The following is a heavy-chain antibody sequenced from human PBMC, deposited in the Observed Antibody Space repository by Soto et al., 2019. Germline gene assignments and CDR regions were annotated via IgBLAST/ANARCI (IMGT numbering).Heavy chain of an antibody. CDR3: ARTPITIVRGYYYYGMDV. J-gene: IGHJ6*02. D-gene: IGHD3-10*01. CDR2: IYYSGST. Sequence: PSETLSLTCPVSGGSISSGNYYWSWIRQPPGKGLEWIGYIYYSGSTYYNPSLKSRVTISVDTSKNQFSLKLSSVTAADTAVYYCARTPITIVRGYYYYGMDVLGQETTVTISS. CDR1: GGSISSGNYY. V-gene: IGHV4-30-4*02.